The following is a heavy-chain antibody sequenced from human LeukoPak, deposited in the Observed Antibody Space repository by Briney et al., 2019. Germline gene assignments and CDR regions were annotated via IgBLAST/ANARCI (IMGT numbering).Heavy chain of an antibody. D-gene: IGHD3-22*01. Sequence: PSQTLSLTRAVSGGSISSGGYSWSWIRQPPGKGLEWIGYIYHSGSTYYNPSLKSRVTISVDRSKNQFSLKLSSVTAADTAVYYCARGIVGYYDSSGYWRSAFDIWGQGTMVTVSS. V-gene: IGHV4-30-2*01. CDR1: GGSISSGGYS. CDR3: ARGIVGYYDSSGYWRSAFDI. CDR2: IYHSGST. J-gene: IGHJ3*02.